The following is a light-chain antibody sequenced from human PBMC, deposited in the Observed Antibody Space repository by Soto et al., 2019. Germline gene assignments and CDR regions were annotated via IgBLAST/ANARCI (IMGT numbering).Light chain of an antibody. CDR3: SSYTSTSTRV. J-gene: IGLJ1*01. Sequence: QSALTQPAFVSGSPGQSITISCTGTSSDVGGYNYVSWYQHPPGKAPKLMISEVSNRPSGVSNRFSGSKSGNTASLTISGLQAEDEADYYCSSYTSTSTRVFGTGTTLTVL. CDR1: SSDVGGYNY. CDR2: EVS. V-gene: IGLV2-14*01.